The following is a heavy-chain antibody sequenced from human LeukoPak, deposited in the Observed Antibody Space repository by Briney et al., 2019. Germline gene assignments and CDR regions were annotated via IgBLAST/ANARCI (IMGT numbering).Heavy chain of an antibody. Sequence: GASVKVSCKASGYTFTSYHMHWVRQAPGQGLEWMGWISAYNGNTNYAQKLQGRVTMTTDTSTSTAYMELRSLRSDDTAVYYCARDLSSMIVVVPAAIGYYGMDVWGQGTTVTVSS. D-gene: IGHD2-2*02. CDR1: GYTFTSYH. CDR3: ARDLSSMIVVVPAAIGYYGMDV. CDR2: ISAYNGNT. J-gene: IGHJ6*02. V-gene: IGHV1-18*01.